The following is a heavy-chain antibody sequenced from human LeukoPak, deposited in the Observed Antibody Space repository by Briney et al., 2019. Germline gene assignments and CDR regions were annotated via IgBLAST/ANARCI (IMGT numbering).Heavy chain of an antibody. CDR3: AREYSYGLGDLDY. CDR2: ISTYSGNT. V-gene: IGHV1-18*01. J-gene: IGHJ4*02. Sequence: ASVKVSCKTSGYTFTGFALSWVRQAPGQGLEWMGWISTYSGNTNYAQKLQGRVTMTTDTSTSTAYMELKSLKPEDTAPYYCAREYSYGLGDLDYWGQGTLVTVSS. CDR1: GYTFTGFA. D-gene: IGHD5-18*01.